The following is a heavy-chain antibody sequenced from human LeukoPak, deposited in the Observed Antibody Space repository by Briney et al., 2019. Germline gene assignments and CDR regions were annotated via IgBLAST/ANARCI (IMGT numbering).Heavy chain of an antibody. Sequence: ASVKVSCKASGYTFTSYGISWVRQAPGQGLEWMGWIGAYNGNTNYAQKLQGRVTMTTDTSTSTAYMELSSLRSEDTAVYYCARVGFAMVRGVIITGNWFDPWGQGTLVTVSS. CDR2: IGAYNGNT. V-gene: IGHV1-18*01. CDR1: GYTFTSYG. CDR3: ARVGFAMVRGVIITGNWFDP. D-gene: IGHD3-10*01. J-gene: IGHJ5*02.